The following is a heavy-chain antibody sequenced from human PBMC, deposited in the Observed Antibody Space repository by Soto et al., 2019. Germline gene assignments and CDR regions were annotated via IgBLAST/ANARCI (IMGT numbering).Heavy chain of an antibody. J-gene: IGHJ4*02. CDR2: ISPYNGNT. Sequence: QVQLVQSGAEVKKPGASVKVSCKASGYTFSSYGISWVRQAPGQGLEWVGWISPYNGNTNYAQKLQGRVTVTTDTSTSTAYMELRSLRSDDTAVYYCARRNNYGSGDKIYYFDYWGQGTLVTVSS. CDR1: GYTFSSYG. V-gene: IGHV1-18*01. D-gene: IGHD3-10*01. CDR3: ARRNNYGSGDKIYYFDY.